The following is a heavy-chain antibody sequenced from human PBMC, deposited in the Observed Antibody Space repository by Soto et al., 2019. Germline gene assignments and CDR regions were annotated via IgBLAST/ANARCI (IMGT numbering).Heavy chain of an antibody. Sequence: SETLSLTCTVSGDSIRSYYWSWIRHPPEKGLEWIGYVYYTGTTDYNPSLKSRVTMSLDTSKNQFSLRLSSMTAADTAVYFCARDSTANPYYFDNWGRGILVTVSS. CDR3: ARDSTANPYYFDN. CDR2: VYYTGTT. D-gene: IGHD5-18*01. J-gene: IGHJ4*02. CDR1: GDSIRSYY. V-gene: IGHV4-59*01.